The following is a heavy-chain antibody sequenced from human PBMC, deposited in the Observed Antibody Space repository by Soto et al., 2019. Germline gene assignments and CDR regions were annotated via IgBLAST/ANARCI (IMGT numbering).Heavy chain of an antibody. CDR1: GYIIKNYW. CDR3: FRGGVTSRTFDY. V-gene: IGHV5-51*01. CDR2: IFPDDSDT. J-gene: IGHJ4*02. D-gene: IGHD3-16*01. Sequence: GESLKISWQASGYIIKNYWIGWVRQMPGQGLEWMGIIFPDDSDTRYSPSFQGHVTISVEKSISTAYVQWSSLKASDSAIYYCFRGGVTSRTFDYWGQGTLVTVSS.